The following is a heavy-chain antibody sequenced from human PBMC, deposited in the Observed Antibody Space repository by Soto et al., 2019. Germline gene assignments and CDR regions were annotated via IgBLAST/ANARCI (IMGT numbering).Heavy chain of an antibody. CDR3: AKDQKGNWNYALLFDY. Sequence: EVQLSESGGGLVQPGGSLRLSCAASGFTFNIYAMTWVRQAPGKGLEWVSAVSRSGDSTYYADSVKGRFTISRDNSRNTVYLHMNSLRADDTAVYYCAKDQKGNWNYALLFDYWGQGTLVTVSS. J-gene: IGHJ4*02. CDR1: GFTFNIYA. D-gene: IGHD1-7*01. CDR2: VSRSGDST. V-gene: IGHV3-23*01.